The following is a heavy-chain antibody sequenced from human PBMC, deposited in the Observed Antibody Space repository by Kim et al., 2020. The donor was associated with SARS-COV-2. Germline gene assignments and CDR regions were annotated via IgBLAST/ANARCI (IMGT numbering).Heavy chain of an antibody. V-gene: IGHV3-64D*06. CDR1: GFTFSSYA. D-gene: IGHD6-6*01. CDR2: ISSNGGST. CDR3: VKDRGGSSSSGWFDP. J-gene: IGHJ5*02. Sequence: GGSLRLSCSASGFTFSSYAMHWVRQAPGKGLEYVSAISSNGGSTYYADSVKGRFTISRDNSKNTLYLQMSSLRAEATAVYYCVKDRGGSSSSGWFDPWGQGTLVTVSS.